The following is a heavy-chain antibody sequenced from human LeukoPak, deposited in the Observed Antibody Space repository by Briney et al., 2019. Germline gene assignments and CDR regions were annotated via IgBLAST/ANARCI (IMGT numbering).Heavy chain of an antibody. V-gene: IGHV3-30*18. D-gene: IGHD3-9*01. CDR3: AKDPHYDILTGSYYGMDV. Sequence: GGSLRLSCAASGFTFSSYGMHWVRQAPGKGLEWVAVISYDGSNKYYADSVKGRFTISRDNSKNTLYLQMNSLRAEDTAVYYCAKDPHYDILTGSYYGMDVWGQGTTVTVSS. J-gene: IGHJ6*02. CDR2: ISYDGSNK. CDR1: GFTFSSYG.